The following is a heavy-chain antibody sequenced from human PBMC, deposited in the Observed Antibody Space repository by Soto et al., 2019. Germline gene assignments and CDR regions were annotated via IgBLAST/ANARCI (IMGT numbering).Heavy chain of an antibody. CDR1: GFTLSGSA. J-gene: IGHJ4*02. Sequence: QTQLVQSGPEVKKPGTSVKVSCKASGFTLSGSAVQWVRQARGQRPEWIGWIVVGTTNTNYAQKFQGRVTFTTDMSTSTVYMDLRSLTSEDRAVYYCAAGICVRHCYYWGQRALVTVSS. V-gene: IGHV1-58*01. CDR3: AAGICVRHCYY. CDR2: IVVGTTNT.